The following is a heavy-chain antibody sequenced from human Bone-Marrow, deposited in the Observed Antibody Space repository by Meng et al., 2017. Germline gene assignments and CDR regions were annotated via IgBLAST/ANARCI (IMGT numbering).Heavy chain of an antibody. CDR1: GFPFSTFA. D-gene: IGHD4-17*01. J-gene: IGHJ5*02. Sequence: VPLVESGGVLVQPGRSLTLACAASGFPFSTFAMTCVRQAPGKGLEWVSILWHDGSNKYYADSVRGTFTISRDNSENTLYLQMNSPRAADTAVYYCAKSTVTHGNNWFDPWGQGTLVTVSS. CDR2: LWHDGSNK. V-gene: IGHV3-33*06. CDR3: AKSTVTHGNNWFDP.